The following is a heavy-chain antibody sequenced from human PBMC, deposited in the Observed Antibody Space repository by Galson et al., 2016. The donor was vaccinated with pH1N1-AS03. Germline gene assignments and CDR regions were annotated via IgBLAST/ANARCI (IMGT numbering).Heavy chain of an antibody. J-gene: IGHJ5*02. D-gene: IGHD4-17*01. V-gene: IGHV4-39*01. CDR3: ARRVYGDYVNWFDP. CDR1: GGSISSSSYY. CDR2: IYYSGST. Sequence: ETLSLTCTVSGGSISSSSYYWGWIRQPPGKGLEWIGSIYYSGSTYYNPSLKSRVTISVDTSRNQFSLKLSSVTAADTAVYYCARRVYGDYVNWFDPWGQGTLVTVAS.